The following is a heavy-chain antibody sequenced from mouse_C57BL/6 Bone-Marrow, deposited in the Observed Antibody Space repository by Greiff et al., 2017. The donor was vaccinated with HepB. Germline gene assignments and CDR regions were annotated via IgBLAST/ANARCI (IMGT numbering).Heavy chain of an antibody. CDR2: IYPRSGNT. J-gene: IGHJ4*01. Sequence: VQLQQPGAELVKPGASVKLSCKASGYTFTSYGISWVKQRTGQGLEWIGEIYPRSGNTYYNEKFKGKATLTADKSSSTAYMELRSLTSEDSAVYFCARAGTTVHYYAMDYWGQGTSVTVSS. D-gene: IGHD1-1*01. CDR3: ARAGTTVHYYAMDY. CDR1: GYTFTSYG. V-gene: IGHV1-81*01.